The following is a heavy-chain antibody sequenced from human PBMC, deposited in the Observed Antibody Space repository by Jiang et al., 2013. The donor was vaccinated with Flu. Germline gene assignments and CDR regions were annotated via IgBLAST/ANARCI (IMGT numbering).Heavy chain of an antibody. J-gene: IGHJ4*02. CDR3: ARRQHGVYYIDY. CDR2: IYPGDSET. D-gene: IGHD6-6*01. V-gene: IGHV5-51*01. CDR1: GYIFTSYW. Sequence: LVESGAEVKKPGESLKISCKASGYIFTSYWIAWVRQMPGKGLEWMGIIYPGDSETRYSPSFQGQVTISADKSISTAYLQSNSLKASDTAMYYCARRQHGVYYIDYWGQGTLVTVSS.